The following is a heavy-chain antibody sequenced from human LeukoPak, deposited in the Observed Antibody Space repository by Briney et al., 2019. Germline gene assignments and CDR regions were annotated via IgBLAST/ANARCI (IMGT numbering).Heavy chain of an antibody. CDR1: GGSISSSSYY. V-gene: IGHV4-39*01. Sequence: SETLSLTCTVSGGSISSSSYYWGWIRQPPGKGLEWIGSIYYSGSTYYNPSLKSRVTISVDTSKNQFSLKLSSVTAADTTMYYGARHSRDHRSGPSIAYWGQGTLVTVSS. J-gene: IGHJ4*02. CDR2: IYYSGST. CDR3: ARHSRDHRSGPSIAY. D-gene: IGHD2-15*01.